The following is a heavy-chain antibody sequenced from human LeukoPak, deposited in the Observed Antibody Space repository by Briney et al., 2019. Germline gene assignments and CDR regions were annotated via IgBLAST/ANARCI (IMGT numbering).Heavy chain of an antibody. CDR3: ARAGYGYYYDSSGRSPADY. D-gene: IGHD3-22*01. V-gene: IGHV3-21*01. CDR2: SSYI. Sequence: SSYIYYADSVKGRFTISRDNAKNSLYLQMNSLRAEDTAVYYCARAGYGYYYDSSGRSPADYWGQGTLVTVSS. J-gene: IGHJ4*02.